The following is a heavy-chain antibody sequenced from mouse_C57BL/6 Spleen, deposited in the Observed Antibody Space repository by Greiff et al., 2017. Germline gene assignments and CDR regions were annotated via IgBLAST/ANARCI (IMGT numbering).Heavy chain of an antibody. V-gene: IGHV5-4*01. CDR3: AREDDYDSFDY. CDR1: GFTSSSYA. J-gene: IGHJ2*01. CDR2: ISDGGSYT. Sequence: EVQRVESGGGLVKPGGSLKLSCAASGFTSSSYAMSWVRQTPEKRLEWVATISDGGSYTYYPDNVKGRFTISRDNAKNNLYLQMSHLKSEDTAMYYCAREDDYDSFDYWGQGTTLTVSS. D-gene: IGHD2-4*01.